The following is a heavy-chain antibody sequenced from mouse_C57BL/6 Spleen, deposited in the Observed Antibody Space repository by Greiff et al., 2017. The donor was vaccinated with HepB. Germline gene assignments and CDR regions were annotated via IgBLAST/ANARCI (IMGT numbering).Heavy chain of an antibody. CDR3: ARRTVVAPGYFDV. D-gene: IGHD1-1*01. CDR2: INPSSGYT. Sequence: VQLVESGAELAKPGASVKLSCKASGYTFTSYWMHWVKQRPGQGLEWIGYINPSSGYTKYNQKFKDKATLTADKSSSTAYMQLSSLTYEDSAVYYCARRTVVAPGYFDVWGTGTTVTVSS. J-gene: IGHJ1*03. V-gene: IGHV1-7*01. CDR1: GYTFTSYW.